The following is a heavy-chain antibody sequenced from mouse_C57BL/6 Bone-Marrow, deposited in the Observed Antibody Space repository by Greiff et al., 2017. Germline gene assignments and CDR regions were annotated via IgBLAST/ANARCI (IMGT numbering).Heavy chain of an antibody. V-gene: IGHV1-82*01. D-gene: IGHD2-1*01. CDR3: ARSRGNYPFDY. CDR2: IYPGDGDT. CDR1: GYAFSSSW. Sequence: VQLQQSGPELVKPGASVKISCKASGYAFSSSWMNWVKQRPGKGLEWIGRIYPGDGDTNYNGKFKGKATLTADKSSSTAYMQLSSLTSEDSAVYFGARSRGNYPFDYWGQGTTLTVSS. J-gene: IGHJ2*01.